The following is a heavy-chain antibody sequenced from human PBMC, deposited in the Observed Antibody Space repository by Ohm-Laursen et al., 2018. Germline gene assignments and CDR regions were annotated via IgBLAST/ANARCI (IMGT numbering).Heavy chain of an antibody. V-gene: IGHV4-59*01. J-gene: IGHJ6*02. D-gene: IGHD3-22*01. Sequence: TLSLTCTVSGGSISSYYWSWLRQPPGKGLEWIGNIYYSGSTNYNPSLKSRVTISVDTSKNQFSLKLSSVTAADTAVYYCARFHYYDSSGPRDYYYGMDVWGQGTTVTVSS. CDR2: IYYSGST. CDR3: ARFHYYDSSGPRDYYYGMDV. CDR1: GGSISSYY.